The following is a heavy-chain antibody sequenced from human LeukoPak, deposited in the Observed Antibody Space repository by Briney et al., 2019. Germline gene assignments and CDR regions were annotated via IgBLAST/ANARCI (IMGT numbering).Heavy chain of an antibody. Sequence: GGSLRLSCAASGFTFSSYGMHWVRQAPGKGLEWVAVISYDGSNKYYADSVKGRFTISRDNSKNTLYLQMNSLRAEDTAVYYCAKDRPSSMNAFDIWGQGTMVTASS. D-gene: IGHD6-13*01. J-gene: IGHJ3*02. CDR1: GFTFSSYG. CDR2: ISYDGSNK. V-gene: IGHV3-30*18. CDR3: AKDRPSSMNAFDI.